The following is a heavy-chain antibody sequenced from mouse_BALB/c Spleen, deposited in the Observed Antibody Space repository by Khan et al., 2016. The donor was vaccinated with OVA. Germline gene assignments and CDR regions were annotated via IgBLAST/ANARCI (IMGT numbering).Heavy chain of an antibody. CDR1: GYTFTSYT. J-gene: IGHJ3*01. CDR3: VRDGAYHRNDGWFAY. Sequence: VELVESGAELARPGASVKMSCKASGYTFTSYTIHWKKLRPGQGLEWIGYINPSNGYKNSNQKFKDKATLTADKSSTTAYMELSSLTSDDSALYNCVRDGAYHRNDGWFAYWGQGTLVTVSA. CDR2: INPSNGYK. D-gene: IGHD2-14*01. V-gene: IGHV1-4*01.